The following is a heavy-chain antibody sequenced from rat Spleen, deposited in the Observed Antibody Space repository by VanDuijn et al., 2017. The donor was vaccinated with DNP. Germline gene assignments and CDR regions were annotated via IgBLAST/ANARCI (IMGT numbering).Heavy chain of an antibody. V-gene: IGHV3-1*01. D-gene: IGHD1-9*01. CDR2: ISYSGTT. J-gene: IGHJ2*01. CDR3: ARWNVFGYNGFDH. Sequence: EVQLQESGPGLVKPSQSLSLTCSVTGYSITSGYGWNWIRKFPGNKMEWMGYISYSGTTRYNPSLKSRISITRDTSKNHFILQLNSVTPEDTATYFCARWNVFGYNGFDHWGQGVMVTVSS. CDR1: GYSITSGY.